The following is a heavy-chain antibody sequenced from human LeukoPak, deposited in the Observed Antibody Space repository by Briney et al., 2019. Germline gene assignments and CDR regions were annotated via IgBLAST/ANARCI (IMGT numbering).Heavy chain of an antibody. D-gene: IGHD3-10*01. CDR1: GFTVSSNY. Sequence: GGSLRLSCAASGFTVSSNYMSWVRQAPGKGLEWVSVIYSGGSTYYADSVKGRFTISRDNSKNTLYLQMNSLRAEDTAVYYCARHDGGGDPLALDYWGQGTLVTVSS. CDR3: ARHDGGGDPLALDY. V-gene: IGHV3-66*04. CDR2: IYSGGST. J-gene: IGHJ4*02.